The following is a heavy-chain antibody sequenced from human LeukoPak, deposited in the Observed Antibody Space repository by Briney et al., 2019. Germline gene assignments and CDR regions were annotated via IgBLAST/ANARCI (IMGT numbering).Heavy chain of an antibody. V-gene: IGHV4-59*01. CDR3: TRIRTVAGHPGYDAFDI. D-gene: IGHD6-19*01. CDR2: IYYSGST. J-gene: IGHJ3*02. Sequence: SETLSLTCTVSGGSISSYYWSWMRQPPGKGLEWIGYIYYSGSTNYNPSLKSRVTISVDTSKNQFSLKLSPVTAADTAVCYCTRIRTVAGHPGYDAFDIWGQGTMVTVSS. CDR1: GGSISSYY.